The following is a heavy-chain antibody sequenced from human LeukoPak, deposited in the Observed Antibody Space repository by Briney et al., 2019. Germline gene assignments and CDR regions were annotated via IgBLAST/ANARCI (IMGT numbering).Heavy chain of an antibody. V-gene: IGHV4-31*03. CDR3: VRDRDGYNHFDY. D-gene: IGHD5-24*01. CDR1: GGSISSGGYY. CDR2: IYYSGST. Sequence: PSETLSLTCTVSGGSISSGGYYWSWIRQHPGKGLEWIAYIYYSGSTYYNPSLKSRVTMSVDTSQNQFSLKLSSVTAADTAVYYCVRDRDGYNHFDYWGQGTLVTVSS. J-gene: IGHJ4*02.